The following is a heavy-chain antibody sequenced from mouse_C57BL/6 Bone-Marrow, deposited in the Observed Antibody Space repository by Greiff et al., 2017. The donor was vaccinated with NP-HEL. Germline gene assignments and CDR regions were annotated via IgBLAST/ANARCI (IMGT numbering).Heavy chain of an antibody. CDR3: ARRGYYYGSSLAY. J-gene: IGHJ3*01. CDR2: IYPGGGYT. Sequence: VQLQQSGAELVRPGTSVKMSCKASGYTFTNYWIGWAKQRPGHGLEWIGDIYPGGGYTNYNEKFKGKATLTADKSSSTAYMQFSSRTSEDSAIYYCARRGYYYGSSLAYWGQGTLVTVSA. D-gene: IGHD1-1*01. CDR1: GYTFTNYW. V-gene: IGHV1-63*01.